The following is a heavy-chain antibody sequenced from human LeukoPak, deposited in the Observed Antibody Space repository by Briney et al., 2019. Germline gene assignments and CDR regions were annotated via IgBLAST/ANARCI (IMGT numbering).Heavy chain of an antibody. CDR2: IFHKGST. Sequence: SETLSLTCTVSGDSISSDNFWWGWIRQPPGKGLEWLGIIFHKGSTHYNSSLKSRVSVSVDTSKNQFSLRLSAVTAEDTAVYYCARQLGVGVWALDSWGQGTLVNVSS. CDR1: GDSISSDNFW. V-gene: IGHV4-39*01. J-gene: IGHJ4*02. CDR3: ARQLGVGVWALDS. D-gene: IGHD3-3*01.